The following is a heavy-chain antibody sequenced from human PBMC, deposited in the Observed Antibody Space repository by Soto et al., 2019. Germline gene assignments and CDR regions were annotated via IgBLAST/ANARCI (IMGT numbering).Heavy chain of an antibody. Sequence: SETLSLTCAVSGGSISSGGYSWSWIRQPPGKGLEWIGYIYHSGSTYYNPSLKSRVTISVDRSKNQFSLKLSSVTAADTAVYYCSRESYRDYVGYFDPWGQGTLVTVSS. D-gene: IGHD4-17*01. V-gene: IGHV4-30-2*01. CDR1: GGSISSGGYS. CDR2: IYHSGST. CDR3: SRESYRDYVGYFDP. J-gene: IGHJ5*02.